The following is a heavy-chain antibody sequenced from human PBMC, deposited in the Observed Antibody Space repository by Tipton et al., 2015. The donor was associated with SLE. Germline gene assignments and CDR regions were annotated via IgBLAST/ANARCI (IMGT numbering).Heavy chain of an antibody. V-gene: IGHV4-59*01. CDR1: GGSISSYY. D-gene: IGHD2-21*02. CDR2: IYYSGST. CDR3: ARATTAISPFDY. Sequence: TLSLTCTVSGGSISSYYWSWIRQPPGKGLEWIGYIYYSGSTNYNPSLKSRVTISVDTSKNQFSLKLNSVTAADTAVYYCARATTAISPFDYWGQGTLVTVSS. J-gene: IGHJ4*02.